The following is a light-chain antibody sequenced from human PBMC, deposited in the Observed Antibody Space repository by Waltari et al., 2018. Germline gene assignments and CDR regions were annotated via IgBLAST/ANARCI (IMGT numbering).Light chain of an antibody. CDR2: RAS. CDR1: QSVGSSS. J-gene: IGKJ1*01. Sequence: DIVLTQSPGTASLSPGERAPLSCRASQSVGSSSLAWYQQKPGQAPRLVIYRASRRATGIPDRFSGSGSGTDFSLTISRLEPEDFAVYYCQQHGTLPATFGQGTKVEIK. V-gene: IGKV3-20*01. CDR3: QQHGTLPAT.